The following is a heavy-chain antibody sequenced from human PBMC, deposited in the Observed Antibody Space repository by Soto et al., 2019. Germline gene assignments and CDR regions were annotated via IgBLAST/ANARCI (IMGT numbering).Heavy chain of an antibody. CDR1: GRTFTSYA. J-gene: IGHJ4*02. CDR3: ARGDGYYDILTGYSSRQFDY. D-gene: IGHD3-9*01. V-gene: IGHV1-69*13. Sequence: SVTVSCKASGRTFTSYAISWVLHAHGQGLEWMGGIIPIFGTANYAQKFQGRVTITADESTSTAYMELSSLRSEDTAVYYCARGDGYYDILTGYSSRQFDYWGQGTLVTVPS. CDR2: IIPIFGTA.